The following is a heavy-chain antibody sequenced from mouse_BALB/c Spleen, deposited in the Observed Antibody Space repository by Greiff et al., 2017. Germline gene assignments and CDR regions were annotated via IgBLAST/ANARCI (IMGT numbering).Heavy chain of an antibody. CDR3: TRSGYGSSYYAMDY. Sequence: VKLLESGAELVRPGASVTLSCKASGYTFTDYEMHWVKQTPVHGLEWIGAIDPETGGTAYNQKFKGKATLTADKSSSTAYMELRSLTSEDSAVYYCTRSGYGSSYYAMDYWGQGTSVTVSS. V-gene: IGHV1-15*01. J-gene: IGHJ4*01. CDR2: IDPETGGT. D-gene: IGHD1-1*01. CDR1: GYTFTDYE.